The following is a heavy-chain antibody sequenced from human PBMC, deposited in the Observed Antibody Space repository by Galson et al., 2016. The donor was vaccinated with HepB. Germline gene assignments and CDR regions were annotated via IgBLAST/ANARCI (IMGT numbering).Heavy chain of an antibody. CDR3: ARAIRNQLLSEY. V-gene: IGHV1-8*01. Sequence: WMGWMNPNSGTTGYAQRLRGRIDMTSDASINTAYMELHSLRSEDTAVYYCARAIRNQLLSEYWGQGTLITASS. CDR2: MNPNSGTT. J-gene: IGHJ4*02. D-gene: IGHD1-14*01.